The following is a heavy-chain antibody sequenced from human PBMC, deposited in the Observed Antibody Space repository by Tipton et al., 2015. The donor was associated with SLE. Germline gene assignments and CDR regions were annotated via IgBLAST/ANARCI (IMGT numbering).Heavy chain of an antibody. J-gene: IGHJ5*02. CDR3: ARASMRDRT. D-gene: IGHD2/OR15-2a*01. Sequence: GSLRLSCAASGFTFSSYNINWVRQAPGKGLEWVSSISSSSSYIDYADSVEGRFNISRDNAKNSLYLQMNSLRVEDTAVYYCARASMRDRTWGQGTLVTVSS. CDR2: ISSSSSYI. V-gene: IGHV3-21*01. CDR1: GFTFSSYN.